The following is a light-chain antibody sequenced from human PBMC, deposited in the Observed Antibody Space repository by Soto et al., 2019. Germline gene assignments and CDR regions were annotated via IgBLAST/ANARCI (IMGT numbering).Light chain of an antibody. Sequence: DIQLTQSPSTLSASVGDSVTITCRASQSVSSWLAWYQQKPGRAPRLLIYDASKLEAGVPSRFSGNGSETELSLTISSLQPDDFATYFCQQYNSFPTFGQGTRVEIK. CDR1: QSVSSW. J-gene: IGKJ1*01. CDR2: DAS. CDR3: QQYNSFPT. V-gene: IGKV1-5*01.